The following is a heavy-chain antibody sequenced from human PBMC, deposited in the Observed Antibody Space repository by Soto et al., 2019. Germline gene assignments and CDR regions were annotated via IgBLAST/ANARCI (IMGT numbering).Heavy chain of an antibody. D-gene: IGHD2-21*02. J-gene: IGHJ4*02. Sequence: PSETLSLTCTVSGGSISNYYWSWIRQPPGKGLEWIAYIYSSGSTKYNPSLKCRVTISVDTSKNQVSLQISSVTAADTAVYYCARSLGGDWAHDYWGQGTLVTVSS. CDR3: ARSLGGDWAHDY. V-gene: IGHV4-59*08. CDR2: IYSSGST. CDR1: GGSISNYY.